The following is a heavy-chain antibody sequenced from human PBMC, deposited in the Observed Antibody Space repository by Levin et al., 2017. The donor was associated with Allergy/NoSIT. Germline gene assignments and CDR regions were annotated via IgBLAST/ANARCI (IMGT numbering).Heavy chain of an antibody. CDR1: GGTFSSYA. J-gene: IGHJ6*02. CDR2: IIPIFGTA. CDR3: ARGCGGDCSPDYYYYYGMDV. V-gene: IGHV1-69*06. D-gene: IGHD2-21*02. Sequence: SVKVSCKASGGTFSSYAISWVRQAPGQGLEWMGGIIPIFGTANYAQKFQGRVTITADKSTSTAYMELSSLRSEDTAVYYCARGCGGDCSPDYYYYYGMDVWGQGTTVTVSS.